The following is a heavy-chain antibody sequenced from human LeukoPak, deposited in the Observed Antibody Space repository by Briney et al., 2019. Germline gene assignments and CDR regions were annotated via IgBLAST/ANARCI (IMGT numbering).Heavy chain of an antibody. CDR1: GGTFSSYA. J-gene: IGHJ5*02. V-gene: IGHV1-69*13. CDR3: ARDRPPYDILTGYYLPALDP. CDR2: IIPIFGTA. D-gene: IGHD3-9*01. Sequence: SVKVSCKASGGTFSSYAISWVRQAPGQGLEWMGGIIPIFGTANYAQKFQGRVTITADESTSTAYMELSSLRSEDTAVYYCARDRPPYDILTGYYLPALDPWGQGTLVTVAS.